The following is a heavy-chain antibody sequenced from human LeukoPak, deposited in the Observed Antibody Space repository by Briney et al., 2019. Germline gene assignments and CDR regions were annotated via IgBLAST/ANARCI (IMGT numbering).Heavy chain of an antibody. D-gene: IGHD3-10*01. CDR1: GGSFSGYY. CDR3: ARGITMVRGRRNGMDV. J-gene: IGHJ6*02. V-gene: IGHV4-34*01. CDR2: INHSGST. Sequence: PSETLSLTCAVYGGSFSGYYWSWIRQPPGKGLEWIGEINHSGSTNYNPSLKSRVTISVDTSKNQFSLKLSSVTAADTAVYYCARGITMVRGRRNGMDVWGQGTTVTVSS.